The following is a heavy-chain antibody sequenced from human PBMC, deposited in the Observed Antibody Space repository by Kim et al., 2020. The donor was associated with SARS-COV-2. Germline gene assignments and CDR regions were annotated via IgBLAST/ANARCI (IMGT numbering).Heavy chain of an antibody. CDR3: AREVATYFDL. Sequence: GGSLRLSCTASGFSFSGYEMNWVRQAPGKGLEWLSYISSRATTLYYADSVKGRFTISRDDDKQSLYLQMNSLRAEDTAVYYCAREVATYFDLWGQGTLVTLS. D-gene: IGHD5-12*01. CDR2: ISSRATTL. J-gene: IGHJ4*02. CDR1: GFSFSGYE. V-gene: IGHV3-48*03.